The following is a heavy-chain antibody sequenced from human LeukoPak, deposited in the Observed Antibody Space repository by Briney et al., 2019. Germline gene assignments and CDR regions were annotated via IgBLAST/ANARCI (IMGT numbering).Heavy chain of an antibody. CDR2: ISGSGGST. V-gene: IGHV3-23*01. J-gene: IGHJ5*02. D-gene: IGHD5-12*01. Sequence: PGGSLRLSCAASGFTFSTYSMSWVRQAPGKGLEWVSSISGSGGSTYYADSVKGRFTISRDNSKKTLYLQMNSLRAEDTALYYCAKEQRGYSGYMVGSCFDPWGQGTLVTVSS. CDR1: GFTFSTYS. CDR3: AKEQRGYSGYMVGSCFDP.